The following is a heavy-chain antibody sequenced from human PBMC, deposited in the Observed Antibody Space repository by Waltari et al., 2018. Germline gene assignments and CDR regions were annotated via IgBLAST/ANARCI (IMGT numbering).Heavy chain of an antibody. CDR2: IYYSGST. J-gene: IGHJ4*02. CDR3: VRHRGGQQLVLEGFDY. D-gene: IGHD6-13*01. V-gene: IGHV4-39*01. Sequence: QLQLQESGPGLVKPSETLSLTCTVSGGSISSSSYYWGWIRQPPGKGLEWIGSIYYSGSTYYNPSLKSRVTISVDTSKNQFSLKLSSVTAADTAVYYCVRHRGGQQLVLEGFDYWGQGTLVTVSS. CDR1: GGSISSSSYY.